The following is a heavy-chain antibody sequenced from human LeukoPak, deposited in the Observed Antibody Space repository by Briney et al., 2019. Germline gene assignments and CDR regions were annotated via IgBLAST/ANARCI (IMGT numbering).Heavy chain of an antibody. CDR2: IYPGDSDT. CDR1: GYSFTSYW. CDR3: ARRSAYGSGRDYYYMDV. D-gene: IGHD3-10*01. J-gene: IGHJ6*03. V-gene: IGHV5-51*01. Sequence: GESLKISCKGSGYSFTSYWIGWVRQMPGKGREWMGIIYPGDSDTRYSPSFQGQVTISADKSISTAYLQWSSLKASDTAMYYCARRSAYGSGRDYYYMDVWGKGTTVTISS.